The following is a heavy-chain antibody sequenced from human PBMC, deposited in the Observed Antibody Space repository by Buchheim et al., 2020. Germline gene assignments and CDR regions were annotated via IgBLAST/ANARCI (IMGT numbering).Heavy chain of an antibody. CDR3: AKDRGSGSSYYYYGMDV. CDR1: GFTFSSYG. Sequence: QVQLVESGGGVVQPGRSLRLSCAASGFTFSSYGMHWVRQAPGKGLEWVAVISYDGSNKYYADSVKGRFTISRDNSKNTLYLQMNSLRAEDTALYYCAKDRGSGSSYYYYGMDVWGQGTT. D-gene: IGHD3-10*01. J-gene: IGHJ6*02. CDR2: ISYDGSNK. V-gene: IGHV3-30*18.